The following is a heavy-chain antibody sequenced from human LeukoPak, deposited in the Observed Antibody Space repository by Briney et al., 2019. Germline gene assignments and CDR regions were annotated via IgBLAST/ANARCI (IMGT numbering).Heavy chain of an antibody. V-gene: IGHV4-4*02. D-gene: IGHD1-14*01. CDR1: GDSISSSNR. CDR2: IYHGGST. CDR3: ARLYNIFDY. Sequence: PSETLSLTCAVSGDSISSSNRWSWVRQPPGKGLEWIGEIYHGGSTDYNPSLKSRVTISLDKSKNQFSLELISVTAADTAVYYCARLYNIFDYWGQGILVTVSS. J-gene: IGHJ4*02.